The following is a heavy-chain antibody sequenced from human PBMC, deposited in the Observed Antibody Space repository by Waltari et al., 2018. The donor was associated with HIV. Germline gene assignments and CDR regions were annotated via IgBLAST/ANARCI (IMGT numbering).Heavy chain of an antibody. J-gene: IGHJ5*02. D-gene: IGHD5-18*01. Sequence: EVQLVESGGGLVQPGGSLRLSCAASEFTFSSYWMHWVRQAPGKGLVWVSRINSDGSSTSYADSVKGRFTISRDNAKNTLYLQMNSLRAEDTAVYYCARVQGYSYAVNWFDPWGQGTLVTVSS. CDR2: INSDGSST. CDR1: EFTFSSYW. V-gene: IGHV3-74*01. CDR3: ARVQGYSYAVNWFDP.